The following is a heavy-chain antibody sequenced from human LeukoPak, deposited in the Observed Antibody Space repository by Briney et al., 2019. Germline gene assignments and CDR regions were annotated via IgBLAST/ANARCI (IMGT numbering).Heavy chain of an antibody. CDR3: AKAYCTNGVCPPGYFDY. CDR1: GFTFSSYA. D-gene: IGHD2-8*01. Sequence: GGSLRLSCAASGFTFSSYAMSWVRQAPGKGLEWVSAISGSGGSTYYADSVKGRFTISRDNSKNTLYLQMNSLRVEDTAVYYCAKAYCTNGVCPPGYFDYWGQGTLVTVSS. V-gene: IGHV3-23*01. CDR2: ISGSGGST. J-gene: IGHJ4*02.